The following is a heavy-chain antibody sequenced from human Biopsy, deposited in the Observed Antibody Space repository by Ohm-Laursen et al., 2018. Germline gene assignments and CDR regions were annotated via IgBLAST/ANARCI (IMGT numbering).Heavy chain of an antibody. Sequence: SVKVSCKVSGYTLTELSMHWVRQVPGKGLEWMGGFAPENGKTVYAQNFQARVSLTEDTSTDTAYMELRSLRSEDTAVYYCAADINVWNVNYWGQGTQVTASS. V-gene: IGHV1-24*01. J-gene: IGHJ4*02. D-gene: IGHD1-1*01. CDR1: GYTLTELS. CDR2: FAPENGKT. CDR3: AADINVWNVNY.